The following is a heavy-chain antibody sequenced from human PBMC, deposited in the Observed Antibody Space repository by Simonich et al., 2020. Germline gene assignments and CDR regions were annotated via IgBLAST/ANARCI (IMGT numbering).Heavy chain of an antibody. CDR1: GYTFTGYY. J-gene: IGHJ3*02. V-gene: IGHV1-2*02. D-gene: IGHD6-6*01. CDR2: SKPNSGGT. CDR3: ARARLYSSSHAFDI. Sequence: QVQLVQSGAEVKKPGASVKVSCKASGYTFTGYYMHWVRQAPGQGLEWRGWSKPNSGGTNYAQKFQGRVTMTRETSISTAYMELSRLRSDDTAVYYCARARLYSSSHAFDIWGQGTMVTVSS.